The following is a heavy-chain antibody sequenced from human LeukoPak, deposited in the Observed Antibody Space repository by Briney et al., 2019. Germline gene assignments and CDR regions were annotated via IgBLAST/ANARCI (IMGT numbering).Heavy chain of an antibody. CDR3: AKEKDTIYFDL. CDR2: ISSSGSTI. V-gene: IGHV3-11*01. J-gene: IGHJ3*01. CDR1: GFTFSDYY. D-gene: IGHD2-21*01. Sequence: GGSLRLSCAASGFTFSDYYMSWIRQAPGKGLEWVSYISSSGSTIYYADSVKGRFTISRDNAKNSLYLQMNSLTTEDTAVYYCAKEKDTIYFDLWGQGTLVTVSA.